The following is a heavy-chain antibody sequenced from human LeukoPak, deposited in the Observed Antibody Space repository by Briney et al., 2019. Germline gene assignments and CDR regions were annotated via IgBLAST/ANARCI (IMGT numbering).Heavy chain of an antibody. CDR3: ARADCSGGSCYAFDI. Sequence: SGTLSLTCGVSGGSISNTNWWTWFRQPPGKGLEWIGEVNLHGSTNYNPSLKSRVTMSVDTSKNQFSLKLSSVTAADTAVYYCARADCSGGSCYAFDIWGQGTMVTVSS. V-gene: IGHV4-4*02. D-gene: IGHD2-15*01. CDR2: VNLHGST. CDR1: GGSISNTNW. J-gene: IGHJ3*02.